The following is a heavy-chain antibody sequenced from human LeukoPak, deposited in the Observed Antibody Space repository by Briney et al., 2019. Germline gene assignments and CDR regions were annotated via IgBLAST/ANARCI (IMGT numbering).Heavy chain of an antibody. V-gene: IGHV3-7*01. CDR2: IKQDGSEK. CDR3: ARCLNYYGSGSSDY. CDR1: GFTFSDYY. D-gene: IGHD3-10*01. J-gene: IGHJ4*02. Sequence: QAGGSLRLSCAASGFTFSDYYMSWIRQAPGKGLEWVANIKQDGSEKYYVDSVKGRFTISRDNAKNSLYLQMNSLRAEDTAVYYCARCLNYYGSGSSDYWGQGTLVTVSS.